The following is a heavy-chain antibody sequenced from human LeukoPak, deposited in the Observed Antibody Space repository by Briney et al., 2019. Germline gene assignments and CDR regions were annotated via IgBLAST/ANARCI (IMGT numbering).Heavy chain of an antibody. CDR3: ARAGGYYDFWSGYYTSYYYYMDV. Sequence: ASVKVSCKASGYTLTSYYMHWVRQAPGQGLEWMGIINPSGGSTSYAQKFQGRVTMTRDTSTSTVYMELSSLRSEDTAVYYCARAGGYYDFWSGYYTSYYYYMDVWGKGTTVTVSS. D-gene: IGHD3-3*01. J-gene: IGHJ6*03. CDR1: GYTLTSYY. V-gene: IGHV1-46*03. CDR2: INPSGGST.